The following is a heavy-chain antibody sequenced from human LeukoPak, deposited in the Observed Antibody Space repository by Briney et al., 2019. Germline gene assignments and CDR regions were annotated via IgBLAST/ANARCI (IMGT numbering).Heavy chain of an antibody. Sequence: SVTVSCTASGGTFSSYAISWVRQAPGQGLEWMGGIIPIFGTANYARKFQGRVTITADESTSTAYMELSSLRSEDTAVYYCARRILVGARSYFDYWGQGTLVTVSS. J-gene: IGHJ4*02. CDR2: IIPIFGTA. CDR3: ARRILVGARSYFDY. CDR1: GGTFSSYA. V-gene: IGHV1-69*13. D-gene: IGHD1-26*01.